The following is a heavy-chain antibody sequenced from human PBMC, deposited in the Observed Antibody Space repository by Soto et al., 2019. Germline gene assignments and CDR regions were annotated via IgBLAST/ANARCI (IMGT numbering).Heavy chain of an antibody. CDR1: GYTFTSYY. Sequence: QVQLVQSGAEVKKPGASVKISCKASGYTFTSYYMHWVRQAPGQGLEWMGIINPSGGSTNYAQKLHVSVATPRDTSTSTVYMELNSLRSEDTAVYYCARPPYPGCINAVCYPLDYWGQGTLVTVSS. D-gene: IGHD2-8*01. V-gene: IGHV1-46*01. CDR2: INPSGGST. J-gene: IGHJ4*02. CDR3: ARPPYPGCINAVCYPLDY.